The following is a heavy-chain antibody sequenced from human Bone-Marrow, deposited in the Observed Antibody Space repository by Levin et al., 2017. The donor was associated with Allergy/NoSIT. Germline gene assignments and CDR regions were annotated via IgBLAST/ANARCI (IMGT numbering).Heavy chain of an antibody. CDR2: IIPIFGTA. Sequence: SVKVSCKASGGTFSSYAISWVRQAPGQGLEWMGGIIPIFGTANYAQKFQGRVTITADESTSTAYMELSSLRSEDTAVYYCAREGRDYIVLVPAAMRLNPGHYYYYGMDGWGQGTTVTVSS. V-gene: IGHV1-69*13. CDR1: GGTFSSYA. J-gene: IGHJ6*02. CDR3: AREGRDYIVLVPAAMRLNPGHYYYYGMDG. D-gene: IGHD2-2*01.